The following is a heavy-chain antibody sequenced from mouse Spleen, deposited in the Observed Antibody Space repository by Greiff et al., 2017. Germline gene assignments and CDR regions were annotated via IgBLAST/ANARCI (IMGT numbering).Heavy chain of an antibody. J-gene: IGHJ3*01. V-gene: IGHV2-2*01. CDR2: IWSGGST. D-gene: IGHD1-1*01. CDR1: GFSLTSYG. Sequence: VQLQQSGPGLVQPSQSLSITCTVSGFSLTSYGVHWVRQSPGKGLEWLGVIWSGGSTDYNAAFISRLSISKDNSKSQVFFKMNSLQADDTAIYYCARNSLYYYGSSSFAYWGQGTLVTVSA. CDR3: ARNSLYYYGSSSFAY.